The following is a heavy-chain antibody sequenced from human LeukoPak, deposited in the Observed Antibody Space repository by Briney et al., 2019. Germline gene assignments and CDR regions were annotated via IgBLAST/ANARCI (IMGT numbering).Heavy chain of an antibody. CDR3: ASRGYSYGFYYFDY. D-gene: IGHD5-18*01. J-gene: IGHJ4*02. Sequence: GGSLRLSCAASAFTFSSYAMSWVRQAPRKGLEWVSAISGSGGSTYYADSVKGRFTISRDNSKNTLYLQMSSLRAEDTAVYYCASRGYSYGFYYFDYWGQGTLVTVSS. V-gene: IGHV3-23*01. CDR2: ISGSGGST. CDR1: AFTFSSYA.